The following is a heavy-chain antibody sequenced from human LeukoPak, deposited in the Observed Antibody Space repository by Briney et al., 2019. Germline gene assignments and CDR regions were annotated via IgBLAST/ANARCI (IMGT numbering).Heavy chain of an antibody. CDR1: GFTFSSYA. Sequence: QAGRSLRLSCAASGFTFSSYAMSWVCQAPGEGVEWVSAISGSGGTTYYADSAKGRFTISRDNSKNTLYLQMNSLRAEDTAVYYCAKDADGLRFLEWLYYYYGMDVWGQGTTVTVSS. CDR3: AKDADGLRFLEWLYYYYGMDV. CDR2: ISGSGGTT. D-gene: IGHD3-3*01. V-gene: IGHV3-23*01. J-gene: IGHJ6*02.